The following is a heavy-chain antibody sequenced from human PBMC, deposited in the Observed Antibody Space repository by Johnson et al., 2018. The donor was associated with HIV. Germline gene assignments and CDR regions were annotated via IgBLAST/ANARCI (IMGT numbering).Heavy chain of an antibody. CDR2: IWSDGSNK. V-gene: IGHV3-33*08. Sequence: QVQLVESGGGLVQPGRSLRLSCAASGFTFSSYGMHWVRQAPGKGLEWVAVIWSDGSNKHYADSVKGRFTISRDNSKNTLYLQMNSLRAEDTAVYYCATSTASDALDIWGQGTMVTVSS. D-gene: IGHD1-1*01. CDR1: GFTFSSYG. J-gene: IGHJ3*02. CDR3: ATSTASDALDI.